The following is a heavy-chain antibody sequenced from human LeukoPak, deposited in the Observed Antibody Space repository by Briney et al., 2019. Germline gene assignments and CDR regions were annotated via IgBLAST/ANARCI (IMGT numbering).Heavy chain of an antibody. D-gene: IGHD6-19*01. CDR1: GFTFSSSW. J-gene: IGHJ4*02. CDR2: INSDGSST. CDR3: ARGEWSRGWYVPPPFDY. Sequence: GGSLRLSCAASGFTFSSSWMHWVRQAPGKGLVWVSRINSDGSSTTYADSVKGRFTISRDNAKNTLYLQVNSLRAEDTAVYYCARGEWSRGWYVPPPFDYWGQGTLVTVSS. V-gene: IGHV3-74*01.